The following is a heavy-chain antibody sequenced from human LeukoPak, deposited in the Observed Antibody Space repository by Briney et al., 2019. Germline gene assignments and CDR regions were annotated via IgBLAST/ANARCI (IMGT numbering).Heavy chain of an antibody. J-gene: IGHJ5*02. Sequence: SETLSLTCTVSGGSISSYYWSWIRQPPGKGLEWIGYIYYSGSTNYNPSLKSRVTISVDTSKNQFSLKLSSVTAADTAVYYCARSAPAAIGGEFDPWGQGTLVTVSS. CDR3: ARSAPAAIGGEFDP. CDR2: IYYSGST. CDR1: GGSISSYY. V-gene: IGHV4-59*08. D-gene: IGHD2-2*02.